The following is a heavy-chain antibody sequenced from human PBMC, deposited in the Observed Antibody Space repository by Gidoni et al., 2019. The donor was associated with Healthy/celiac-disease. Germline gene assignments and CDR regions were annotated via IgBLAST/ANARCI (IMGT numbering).Heavy chain of an antibody. CDR3: ARVSWDGNDGFRAVVDY. Sequence: QLQLQESGSGLVKPSQTLSLTCAVSGGSISSGGYSWSWIRQPPGKGLEWIGYIYHSGSTYYNPSLKSRVTISVDRSKNQFSLKLSSVTAADTAVYYCARVSWDGNDGFRAVVDYWGQGTLVTVSS. D-gene: IGHD1-1*01. V-gene: IGHV4-30-2*01. CDR1: GGSISSGGYS. CDR2: IYHSGST. J-gene: IGHJ4*02.